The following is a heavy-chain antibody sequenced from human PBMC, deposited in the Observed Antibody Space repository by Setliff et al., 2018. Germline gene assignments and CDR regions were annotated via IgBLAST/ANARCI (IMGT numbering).Heavy chain of an antibody. D-gene: IGHD3-10*01. Sequence: GGSLRLSCAASGFTFSSYAMSWVRQTPGKGLEWVSGISGSSVDTYYVDSVKGRFTISRDNSRNTLYLQLSSLRAEDTAIYFCARDSSHFIRVLDSWGQGTLVTVS. CDR2: ISGSSVDT. CDR1: GFTFSSYA. V-gene: IGHV3-23*01. CDR3: ARDSSHFIRVLDS. J-gene: IGHJ4*02.